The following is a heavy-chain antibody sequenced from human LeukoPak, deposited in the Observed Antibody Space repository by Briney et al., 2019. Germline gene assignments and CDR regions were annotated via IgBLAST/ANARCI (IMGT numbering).Heavy chain of an antibody. Sequence: GESLKISCKGSGYSFTNYWIGWVRQMPGKGLEWMGIIYPGDSDTRYSPSFQGQVTISADKSISTAYLQWSSLKASDTAMYYCATSVDYGDYGDVFDIWGQGTMVTVSS. J-gene: IGHJ3*02. V-gene: IGHV5-51*01. D-gene: IGHD4-17*01. CDR1: GYSFTNYW. CDR2: IYPGDSDT. CDR3: ATSVDYGDYGDVFDI.